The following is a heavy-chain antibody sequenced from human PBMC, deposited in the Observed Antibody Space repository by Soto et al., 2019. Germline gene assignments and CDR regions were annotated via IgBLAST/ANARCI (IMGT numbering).Heavy chain of an antibody. CDR1: GYTLTELS. CDR3: ATLYGDPRFDY. V-gene: IGHV1-24*01. Sequence: ASVKVSCKVSGYTLTELSMHWVRQAPGKGLVWMGGFDPEDGETIYAQKFQGRVTMTEDASTDTAYMELSSLRFEDTAVYYGATLYGDPRFDYWGQGTLVTVSS. J-gene: IGHJ4*02. CDR2: FDPEDGET. D-gene: IGHD4-17*01.